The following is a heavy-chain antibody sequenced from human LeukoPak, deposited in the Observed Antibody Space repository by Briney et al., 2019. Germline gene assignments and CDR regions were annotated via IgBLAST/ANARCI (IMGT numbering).Heavy chain of an antibody. CDR2: ISAYNGNT. CDR1: GYTFTSYG. V-gene: IGHV1-18*01. CDR3: AGARSHYDFWSGYPIFDY. D-gene: IGHD3-3*01. J-gene: IGHJ4*02. Sequence: ASVKVSCKASGYTFTSYGISWVRQAPGQGLEWMGWISAYNGNTNYAQKLQGRVTMTTDTSTSTAYMELRSLRSDDTAVYYCAGARSHYDFWSGYPIFDYWGQGTLVTVSS.